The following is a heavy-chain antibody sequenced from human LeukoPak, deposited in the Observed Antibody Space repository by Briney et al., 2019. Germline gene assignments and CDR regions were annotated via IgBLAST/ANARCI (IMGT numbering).Heavy chain of an antibody. V-gene: IGHV3-21*01. CDR1: GFTFGIYA. Sequence: GGSLRPSCAASGFTFGIYAMSWVRQAPGKGLEWVSSISSSSSYIYYADSVKGRFTISRDNAKNSLYLQMNSLRAEDTAVYYCARDLTMVQDYYYMDVWGKGTTVTVSS. CDR2: ISSSSSYI. CDR3: ARDLTMVQDYYYMDV. D-gene: IGHD3-10*01. J-gene: IGHJ6*03.